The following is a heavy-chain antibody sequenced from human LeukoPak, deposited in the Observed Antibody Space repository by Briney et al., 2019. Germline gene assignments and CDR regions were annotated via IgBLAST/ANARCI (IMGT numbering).Heavy chain of an antibody. CDR2: IWYDGSNK. Sequence: GRSLRLSCAASGLTFSSYGMHWVRQAPGKGLEWVAVIWYDGSNKYYADSVKGRFTISRDNSKNTLYLQMNCLRAEDTAVYYCARGYSGYDGSDYWGQGTLVTVSS. CDR1: GLTFSSYG. J-gene: IGHJ4*02. CDR3: ARGYSGYDGSDY. V-gene: IGHV3-33*01. D-gene: IGHD5-12*01.